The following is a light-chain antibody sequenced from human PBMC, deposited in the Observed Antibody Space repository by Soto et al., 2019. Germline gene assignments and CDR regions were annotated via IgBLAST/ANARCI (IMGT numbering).Light chain of an antibody. CDR3: QQYYSYPVT. CDR1: QGISSY. CDR2: AAS. J-gene: IGKJ3*01. Sequence: AIRMTQSPSSLSASTGDRVTITCRASQGISSYLAWYQQKPGKAPKLLIYAASTLQSGVPSRFSGSGSGTDFTLTSSCLQSEDFGTYYCQQYYSYPVTFGPGTKGDIK. V-gene: IGKV1-8*01.